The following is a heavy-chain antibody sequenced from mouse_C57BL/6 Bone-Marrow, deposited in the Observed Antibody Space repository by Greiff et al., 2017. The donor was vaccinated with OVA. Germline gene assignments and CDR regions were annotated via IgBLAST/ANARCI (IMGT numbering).Heavy chain of an antibody. Sequence: VQLKESWAELVKPGASVKLSCTASGFNIKDYYMHWVKQRTEQGLEWIGRIDPEDGETKYAPKFQGKATITAAPSSNTAYLQLSSLTSEDTAVEYSARGYYGSSFYAREYWGQGTTVTVSS. D-gene: IGHD1-1*01. CDR2: IDPEDGET. V-gene: IGHV14-2*01. J-gene: IGHJ4*01. CDR3: ARGYYGSSFYAREY. CDR1: GFNIKDYY.